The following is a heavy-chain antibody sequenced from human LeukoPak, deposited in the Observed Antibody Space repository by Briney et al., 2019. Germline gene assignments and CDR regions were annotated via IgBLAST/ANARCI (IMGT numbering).Heavy chain of an antibody. CDR2: ISGDGGGT. CDR1: GFTFDDYA. CDR3: AKDKTPWNYVAFDY. J-gene: IGHJ4*02. D-gene: IGHD1-7*01. Sequence: GGSLRLSCAASGFTFDDYAMHWVRQAPGKGLEWVSLISGDGGGTYYADSVKGRFTISRDNSKNSLYLQMNSLRTEDTALYYCAKDKTPWNYVAFDYWGQGTLVTVSS. V-gene: IGHV3-43*02.